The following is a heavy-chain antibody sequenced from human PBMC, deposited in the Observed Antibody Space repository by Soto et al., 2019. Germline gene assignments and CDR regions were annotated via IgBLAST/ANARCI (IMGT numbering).Heavy chain of an antibody. V-gene: IGHV3-48*01. J-gene: IGHJ4*02. CDR1: GFTFSSYS. CDR2: ISSGSSTI. Sequence: GGSLRLSCAASGFTFSSYSMNWVRQAPGKGLEWVSYISSGSSTIYYADSVKGRFTISRDNAKNTLYLQMNSLRAEDTAVYYCANLGGLYSSSSSNFDYWGQGTPVTVSS. CDR3: ANLGGLYSSSSSNFDY. D-gene: IGHD6-6*01.